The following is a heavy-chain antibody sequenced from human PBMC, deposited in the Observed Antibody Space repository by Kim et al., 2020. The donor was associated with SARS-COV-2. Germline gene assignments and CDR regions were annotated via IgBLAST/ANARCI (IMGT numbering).Heavy chain of an antibody. CDR2: LSGSGDFT. Sequence: GGSLRLSCAASGFTFSAYTMSWVRQAPGKGLEWVSGLSGSGDFTYYADSVKGRFTISRDNSKNTLYLHMNTLRADDTAVHYCAKSPRGFDSRGSYYHYCDFWGQGALVTVSS. CDR3: AKSPRGFDSRGSYYHYCDF. CDR1: GFTFSAYT. J-gene: IGHJ4*02. V-gene: IGHV3-23*01. D-gene: IGHD3-22*01.